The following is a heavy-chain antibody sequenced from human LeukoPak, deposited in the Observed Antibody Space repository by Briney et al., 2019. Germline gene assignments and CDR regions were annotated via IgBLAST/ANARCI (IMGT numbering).Heavy chain of an antibody. CDR3: ARDVPAAGRGDY. CDR1: GYTFTTYG. Sequence: ASVKVSCKASGYTFTTYGISWVRQAPGQGLGWMGWISAYNGNTNYAQKLQGRVTMTTDTSTSTAYMELRSLRSDDAAVYYCARDVPAAGRGDYWGQGTLVTVSS. V-gene: IGHV1-18*01. J-gene: IGHJ4*02. D-gene: IGHD6-13*01. CDR2: ISAYNGNT.